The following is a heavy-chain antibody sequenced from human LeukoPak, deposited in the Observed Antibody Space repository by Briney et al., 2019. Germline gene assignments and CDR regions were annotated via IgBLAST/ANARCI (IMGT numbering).Heavy chain of an antibody. CDR2: INPNSGGT. J-gene: IGHJ4*02. D-gene: IGHD5-18*01. CDR1: GYTFTGYY. V-gene: IGHV1-2*02. Sequence: ASVKVSCKASGYTFTGYYMHWVRQAPGQGLEWMGWINPNSGGTNYAQKFQGRVTMTRDTSISTAYMELSRLRSDDTSVYYCARDLSWRNTATDFWGQGTLVTVSS. CDR3: ARDLSWRNTATDF.